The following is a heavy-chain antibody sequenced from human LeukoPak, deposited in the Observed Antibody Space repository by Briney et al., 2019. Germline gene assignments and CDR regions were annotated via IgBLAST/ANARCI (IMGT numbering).Heavy chain of an antibody. D-gene: IGHD6-19*01. Sequence: PGGSLRLSCAASGFTFSSYGMHWVRQAPGKGLDWVAFIRYDGSNKYYADSVKGRFTISRDNSKNTLYLQMNSLRAEDTAVYYCARSQQWLVVGAFDIWGQGTMVTVSS. CDR3: ARSQQWLVVGAFDI. J-gene: IGHJ3*02. CDR1: GFTFSSYG. CDR2: IRYDGSNK. V-gene: IGHV3-30*02.